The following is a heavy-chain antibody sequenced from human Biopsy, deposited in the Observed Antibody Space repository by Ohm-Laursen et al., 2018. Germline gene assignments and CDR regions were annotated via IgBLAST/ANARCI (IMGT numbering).Heavy chain of an antibody. D-gene: IGHD3-10*01. V-gene: IGHV3-33*01. Sequence: SLRLSCSASGFTFSGYGMHWVRQAPGKGLEWVAVIWYDGTDKFYADSVKGRFTISRDNSKNTLYLHMNSLSAADTAVYYCARDRYYGSENYFSHYNMDVWGQGTTVTVSS. CDR2: IWYDGTDK. J-gene: IGHJ6*03. CDR1: GFTFSGYG. CDR3: ARDRYYGSENYFSHYNMDV.